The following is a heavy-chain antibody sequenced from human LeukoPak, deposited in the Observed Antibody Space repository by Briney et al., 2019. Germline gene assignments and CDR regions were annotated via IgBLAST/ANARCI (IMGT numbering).Heavy chain of an antibody. CDR3: ARDPTPDGMDV. Sequence: GGSLRLSCAASGFTFSSYNMNWVRQAPGKGLEWVSSISSSSTYIYYADSVKGRFTISRDNAKNSLYLQMNSLRAEDTAVCYCARDPTPDGMDVWGQGTAVAVSS. V-gene: IGHV3-21*01. CDR1: GFTFSSYN. CDR2: ISSSSTYI. J-gene: IGHJ6*02. D-gene: IGHD2-2*01.